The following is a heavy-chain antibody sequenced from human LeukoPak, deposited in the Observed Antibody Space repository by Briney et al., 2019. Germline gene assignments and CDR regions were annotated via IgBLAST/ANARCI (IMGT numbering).Heavy chain of an antibody. CDR1: GFTFSNYS. CDR2: ISSSSSYI. Sequence: PGGSLRLSCAASGFTFSNYSMNWVRQAPGKGLEWVSSISSSSSYIYYADSMKGRFTISRDNAKNSLYLQMNSLRAEDTAVYYCARAALRIAPAHITIRQFDYWGQGTLVTVSS. J-gene: IGHJ4*02. V-gene: IGHV3-21*01. CDR3: ARAALRIAPAHITIRQFDY. D-gene: IGHD6-13*01.